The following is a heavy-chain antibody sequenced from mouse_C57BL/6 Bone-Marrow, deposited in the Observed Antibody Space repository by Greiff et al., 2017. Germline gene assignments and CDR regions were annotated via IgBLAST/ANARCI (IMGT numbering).Heavy chain of an antibody. D-gene: IGHD2-4*01. CDR3: ARHGLYDYDPAWFAY. Sequence: EVHLVESGGDLVKPGGSLKLSCAASGFTFSSYGMSWVRQTPDKRLEWVATISSGGSYTYYPDSVKGRFTISRDNAKNTLYLQMSSLKSEDTAMYYCARHGLYDYDPAWFAYWGQGTLVTVSA. J-gene: IGHJ3*01. V-gene: IGHV5-6*01. CDR2: ISSGGSYT. CDR1: GFTFSSYG.